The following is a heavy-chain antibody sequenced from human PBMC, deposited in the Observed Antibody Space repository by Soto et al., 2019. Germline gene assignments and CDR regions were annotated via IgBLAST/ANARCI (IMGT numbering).Heavy chain of an antibody. CDR3: TRGTARDKVDY. J-gene: IGHJ4*02. D-gene: IGHD3-10*01. Sequence: QVQLHESGPGLVKPSQTLSLICTVSGGSISNVNYCWSWIRQSPDKGLEWIGHIYDGGSTYNNPSLESRLTKSVETSTNPFSIKLSSVSAADTAVYYWTRGTARDKVDYWGQGILVTVSS. CDR1: GGSISNVNYC. V-gene: IGHV4-30-4*01. CDR2: IYDGGST.